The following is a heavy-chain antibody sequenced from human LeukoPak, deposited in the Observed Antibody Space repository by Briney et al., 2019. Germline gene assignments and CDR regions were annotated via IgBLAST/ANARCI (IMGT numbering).Heavy chain of an antibody. D-gene: IGHD2-15*01. CDR1: GGSISSGDYY. J-gene: IGHJ4*02. Sequence: SETLSLTCTVSGGSISSGDYYWSWIRQPPGKGLEWIGYIYYSGSTYYNPSLKSRVTISVDTSKNQFSLKLSSVTAADTAVYYCARFDCSGGSCYSGYWGQGTLVTVSS. V-gene: IGHV4-30-4*01. CDR2: IYYSGST. CDR3: ARFDCSGGSCYSGY.